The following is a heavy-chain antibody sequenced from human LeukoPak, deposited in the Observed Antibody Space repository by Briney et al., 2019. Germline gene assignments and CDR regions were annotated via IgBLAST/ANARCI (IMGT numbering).Heavy chain of an antibody. D-gene: IGHD3-22*01. CDR3: ARDDYDSTTNTWGYYYYYMDV. CDR2: ISSSSSYI. V-gene: IGHV3-21*01. CDR1: GFTFSSYS. J-gene: IGHJ6*03. Sequence: GGSLRLSCAASGFTFSSYSMNWVRQAPGKGLEWVSSISSSSSYIYYADSVKGRFTISRDNAKNSLYLQMNSLRAEDTAVYYCARDDYDSTTNTWGYYYYYMDVWGKGTTVTVSS.